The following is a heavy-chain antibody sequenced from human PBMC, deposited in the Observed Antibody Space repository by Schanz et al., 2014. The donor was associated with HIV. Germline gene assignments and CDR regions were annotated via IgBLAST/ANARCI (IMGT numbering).Heavy chain of an antibody. CDR1: GFTFSSYG. CDR3: ARGEYRGGSEAFDI. Sequence: VELVESGGGVVQPGRSLRLSCAASGFTFSSYGMHWVRQAPGKGLEWVSSITSGGYIYYADSLRGRFTISRDNARNSLYLQMNSLRAEDTAVYYCARGEYRGGSEAFDIWGRGTMVTVSS. D-gene: IGHD6-19*01. CDR2: ITSGGYI. J-gene: IGHJ3*02. V-gene: IGHV3-21*01.